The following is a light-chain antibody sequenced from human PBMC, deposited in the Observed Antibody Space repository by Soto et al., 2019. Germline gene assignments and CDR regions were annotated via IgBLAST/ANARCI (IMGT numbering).Light chain of an antibody. CDR1: QSISSY. Sequence: DIQMTHSPSSLSASVGDRVTITCRASQSISSYLNWYQQKPGIAPKLLIYAASRLQSGVPSRFSGSGSETDVTLTISSMQPEDIATYYCQQSYSTPYTFGQGTKLEIK. J-gene: IGKJ2*01. CDR3: QQSYSTPYT. CDR2: AAS. V-gene: IGKV1-39*01.